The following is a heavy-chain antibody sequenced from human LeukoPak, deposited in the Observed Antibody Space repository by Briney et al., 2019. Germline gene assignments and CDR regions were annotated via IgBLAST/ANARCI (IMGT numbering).Heavy chain of an antibody. CDR3: ARGSSDGDYYYYGMDV. V-gene: IGHV1-18*01. J-gene: IGHJ6*02. D-gene: IGHD4-17*01. Sequence: ASVKVSCKASGYTFTSYGISWVRQAPGQGLEWMGWISAYNGNTNYAQKLQGRVTMTTDTSTSTAYMELRSLRSDDTAVYYCARGSSDGDYYYYGMDVWGQGTTVTVSS. CDR2: ISAYNGNT. CDR1: GYTFTSYG.